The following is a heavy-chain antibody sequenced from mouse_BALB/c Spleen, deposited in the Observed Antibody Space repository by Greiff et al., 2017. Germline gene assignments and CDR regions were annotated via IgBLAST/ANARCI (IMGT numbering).Heavy chain of an antibody. CDR2: IRSKSNNYAT. CDR1: GFTFNTNA. J-gene: IGHJ3*01. CDR3: VRAYGNYAWFAY. V-gene: IGHV10S3*01. Sequence: GGGLVQPKGSLKLSCAASGFTFNTNAMNWVRQAPGKGLEWVARIRSKSNNYATYYADSVKDRFTISRDDSQSMLYLQMNNLKTEDTAMYYCVRAYGNYAWFAYWGQGTLVTVSA. D-gene: IGHD2-10*02.